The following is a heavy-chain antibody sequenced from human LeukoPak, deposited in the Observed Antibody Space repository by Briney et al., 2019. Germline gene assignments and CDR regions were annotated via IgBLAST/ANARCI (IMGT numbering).Heavy chain of an antibody. Sequence: PGGALRLSCAASGFMFSSYWIHWVRHAPGKGRVWVSRINSDGRSTNYADSVKGRFTISRDNAKKTVYLQMNSLRAEDTAVYYCTREYFGKFDPWGQGTLATVSS. CDR3: TREYFGKFDP. CDR1: GFMFSSYW. V-gene: IGHV3-74*01. CDR2: INSDGRST. J-gene: IGHJ5*02. D-gene: IGHD3-10*01.